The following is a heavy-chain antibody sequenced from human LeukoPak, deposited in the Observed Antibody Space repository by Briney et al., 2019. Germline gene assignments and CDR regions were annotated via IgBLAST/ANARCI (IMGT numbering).Heavy chain of an antibody. D-gene: IGHD3-22*01. CDR1: GFTFSSYW. CDR3: ARVVSQGGYYYDSSGHYYFDY. V-gene: IGHV3-7*01. J-gene: IGHJ4*02. Sequence: HPGGSLRLSCAASGFTFSSYWMSWVRQAPGKGLEWVANIKQDGSEKYYVDSVKGRFTISRDNAKNSLYLQMNSLRAEDTGVYYCARVVSQGGYYYDSSGHYYFDYWGQGTLVTVSS. CDR2: IKQDGSEK.